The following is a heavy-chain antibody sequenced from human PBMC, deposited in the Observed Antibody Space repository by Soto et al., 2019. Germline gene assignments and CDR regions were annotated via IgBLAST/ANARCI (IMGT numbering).Heavy chain of an antibody. D-gene: IGHD3-9*01. CDR3: AKDLGNDILTGYPSDY. J-gene: IGHJ4*02. V-gene: IGHV3-30-3*01. CDR1: GFTFNTYT. CDR2: ISYDGGDK. Sequence: GGSLRLSCGASGFTFNTYTLHWVRQAPGKGLEWVALISYDGGDKYYADSVKGRFTISRDNSKNTLYLQMNSLRAEDTAVYYCAKDLGNDILTGYPSDYWGQGTLVTVSS.